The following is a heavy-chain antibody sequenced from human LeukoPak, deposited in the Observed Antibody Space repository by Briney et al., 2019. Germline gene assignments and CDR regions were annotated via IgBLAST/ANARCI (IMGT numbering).Heavy chain of an antibody. D-gene: IGHD5-24*01. J-gene: IGHJ3*02. CDR2: INWNGGST. CDR3: TTAIEMATTPWAFDI. CDR1: GFTFDDYG. Sequence: SGGSLRLSCAASGFTFDDYGMSWVRQAPGKGLEWVSGINWNGGSTGYADSVKGRFTISRDNAKNSLYLQMNSLRAEDTALYYCTTAIEMATTPWAFDIWGQGTMVTVSS. V-gene: IGHV3-20*04.